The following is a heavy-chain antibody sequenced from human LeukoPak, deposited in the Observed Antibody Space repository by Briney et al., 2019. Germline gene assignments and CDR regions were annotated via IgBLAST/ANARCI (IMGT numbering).Heavy chain of an antibody. Sequence: GGSLRLSCTASGFTFSSYSISWVRPGLGTGLEWISALIVRGDITFYADSVKGRFTISRDNSKKTLYLQVNSLRAEDTAVYFCAKELTTERTPGVDSWGQGTLVTVST. CDR2: LIVRGDIT. CDR1: GFTFSSYS. CDR3: AKELTTERTPGVDS. V-gene: IGHV3-23*01. J-gene: IGHJ4*02. D-gene: IGHD4-17*01.